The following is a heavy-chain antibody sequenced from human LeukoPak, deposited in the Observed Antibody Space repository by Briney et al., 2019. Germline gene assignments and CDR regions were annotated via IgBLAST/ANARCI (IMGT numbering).Heavy chain of an antibody. V-gene: IGHV4-39*01. CDR1: GGSISSSSYY. D-gene: IGHD4-17*01. CDR2: IYYSGST. Sequence: SETLSLTCTVSGGSISSSSYYWGWIRQPPGKGLEWTGRIYYSGSTYHNPSLKSRVTISVDTSKNQFSLKLSSVTAADTAVYYCARRDYGDYIADYWGQGTLVTVSS. J-gene: IGHJ4*02. CDR3: ARRDYGDYIADY.